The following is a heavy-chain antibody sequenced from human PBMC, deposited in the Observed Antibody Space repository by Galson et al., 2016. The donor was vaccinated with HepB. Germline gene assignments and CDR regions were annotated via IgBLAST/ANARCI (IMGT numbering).Heavy chain of an antibody. CDR2: IETSGAT. V-gene: IGHV3-13*01. D-gene: IGHD2-2*01. J-gene: IGHJ6*04. CDR3: TRGKSLWTMPWNYGLDV. CDR1: GFTFSIHD. Sequence: PLRLSCAASGFTFSIHDMHWVRQATGKGLEWVSAIETSGATYYPDSGMGRFTISRENGQHSLYLHRDSLRAGDTAVYYCTRGKSLWTMPWNYGLDVWGKGTTVTVSS.